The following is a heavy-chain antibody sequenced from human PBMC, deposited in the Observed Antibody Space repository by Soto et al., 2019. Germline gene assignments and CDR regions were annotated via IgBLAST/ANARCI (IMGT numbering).Heavy chain of an antibody. D-gene: IGHD3-9*01. J-gene: IGHJ4*02. Sequence: QVQLVQSGAEVKKPGASVKVSCKASGYTFTSYGISWVRQAPGQGLEWMGWISAFNANTNYAQKLQGRVTMTTDTSTSTAYMELRSLRSDDTAVYYCARETDDILTGYYIGPEYDYWGQGTLVTVSS. CDR1: GYTFTSYG. CDR3: ARETDDILTGYYIGPEYDY. V-gene: IGHV1-18*01. CDR2: ISAFNANT.